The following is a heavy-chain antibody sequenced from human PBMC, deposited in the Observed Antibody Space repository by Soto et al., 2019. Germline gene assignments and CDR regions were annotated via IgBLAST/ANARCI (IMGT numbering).Heavy chain of an antibody. CDR2: IYYSGST. J-gene: IGHJ4*02. CDR3: ARRYGPGFDY. Sequence: SETLSLTCTVSGGSISSYYWSWIRQPPGKELEWIGYIYYSGSTNYNPSLKSRVTISVDTSKNQFSLKLSSVTAADTAVYYCARRYGPGFDYWGQGTLVTVSS. D-gene: IGHD4-17*01. V-gene: IGHV4-59*08. CDR1: GGSISSYY.